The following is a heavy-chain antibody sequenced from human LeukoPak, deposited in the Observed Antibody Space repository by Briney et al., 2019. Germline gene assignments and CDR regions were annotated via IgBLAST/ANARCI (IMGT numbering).Heavy chain of an antibody. V-gene: IGHV3-74*01. D-gene: IGHD3-10*01. CDR2: INTDGSNT. Sequence: LTGGSLRLSCAASGFTFSSYWMHWVRQAPGKGLVWVSRINTDGSNTIYADSVKGRFTISRDNSKNTLYLQMNSLRAEDTAVYYCARERGDTMVRGVIITLPSGIWGQGTMVTVSS. J-gene: IGHJ3*02. CDR3: ARERGDTMVRGVIITLPSGI. CDR1: GFTFSSYW.